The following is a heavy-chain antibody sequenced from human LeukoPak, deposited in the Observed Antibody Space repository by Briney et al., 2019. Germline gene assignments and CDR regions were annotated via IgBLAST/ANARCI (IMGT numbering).Heavy chain of an antibody. CDR3: ANPGCNLPFDY. CDR1: GFTFSSYA. CDR2: ISGSGGST. Sequence: PGGSLRLPCPASGFTFSSYAMSGLGQAPGKGLEGVSPISGSGGSTHYADSVKGRLTISRDNSKNTLCLSMNDLTAEGADVYVFANPGCNLPFDYWGQGTLVTVSS. D-gene: IGHD4-23*01. V-gene: IGHV3-23*01. J-gene: IGHJ4*02.